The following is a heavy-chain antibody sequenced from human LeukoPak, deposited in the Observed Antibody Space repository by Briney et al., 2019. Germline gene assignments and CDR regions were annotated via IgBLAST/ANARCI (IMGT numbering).Heavy chain of an antibody. CDR1: GYTFTSYY. CDR3: AKGGAMVATIDY. D-gene: IGHD5-18*01. J-gene: IGHJ4*02. V-gene: IGHV1-18*01. CDR2: ISAYNGKT. Sequence: ASVKVSCKASGYTFTSYYITWVRQAPGQGLEWVGWISAYNGKTNYAQKFQGRVTMTIGTSTTTVYMDLRSLTSDDTAIYYCAKGGAMVATIDYWGQGTLVTVSS.